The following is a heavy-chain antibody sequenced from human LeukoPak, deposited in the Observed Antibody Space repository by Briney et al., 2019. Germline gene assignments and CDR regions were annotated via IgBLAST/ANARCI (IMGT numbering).Heavy chain of an antibody. Sequence: PSETLSLTCTVSGGSISSYYWSWIRQPAGKGLEWIGRIFTSGSTNYNPSLKSRVTISVDTSKNQLSLQLSSVPAADTAVYYCARVYDFWSGFNWFDPWGQGTLVTVSS. CDR3: ARVYDFWSGFNWFDP. CDR2: IFTSGST. D-gene: IGHD3-3*01. V-gene: IGHV4-4*07. CDR1: GGSISSYY. J-gene: IGHJ5*02.